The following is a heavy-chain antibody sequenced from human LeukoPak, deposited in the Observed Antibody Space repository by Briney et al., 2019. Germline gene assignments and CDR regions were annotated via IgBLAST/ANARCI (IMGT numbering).Heavy chain of an antibody. Sequence: GASVTVSCTASGYTFTSYAMHWERQAPGQRLEWMGWINAGNGNTKYSQKFQGRVTITRDTSASTAYMELSSLRSEDTAVYYCATNLRDSAAIDYWGQGTLVTVSS. J-gene: IGHJ4*02. CDR3: ATNLRDSAAIDY. CDR2: INAGNGNT. D-gene: IGHD5-18*01. CDR1: GYTFTSYA. V-gene: IGHV1-3*01.